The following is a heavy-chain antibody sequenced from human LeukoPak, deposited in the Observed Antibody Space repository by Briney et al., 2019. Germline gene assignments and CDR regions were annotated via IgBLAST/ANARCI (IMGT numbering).Heavy chain of an antibody. CDR2: IIPIFGTA. Sequence: ASVKVSCKASGGTFSSYAISWVRQAPGQGLEWMGGIIPIFGTANYAQKFQGRVTITADESTSAAYMELSSLRSEDTAVYYCARGADTAMVYYYYYGMDVWGQGTTVTVSS. CDR1: GGTFSSYA. V-gene: IGHV1-69*13. D-gene: IGHD5-18*01. J-gene: IGHJ6*02. CDR3: ARGADTAMVYYYYYGMDV.